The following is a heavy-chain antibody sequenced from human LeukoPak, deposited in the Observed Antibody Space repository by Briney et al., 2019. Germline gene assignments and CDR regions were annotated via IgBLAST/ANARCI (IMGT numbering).Heavy chain of an antibody. V-gene: IGHV1-46*01. CDR2: IYPRDGST. Sequence: ASVKVSCKASGYTSTSNYMHWVRQATGQGLEWMGMIYPRDGSTSYAQKFQGRVTVTRDTSTSTVHMELSGLRSEDTAVYYCARDQEGFDYWGQGTLVTVSS. CDR3: ARDQEGFDY. J-gene: IGHJ4*02. CDR1: GYTSTSNY.